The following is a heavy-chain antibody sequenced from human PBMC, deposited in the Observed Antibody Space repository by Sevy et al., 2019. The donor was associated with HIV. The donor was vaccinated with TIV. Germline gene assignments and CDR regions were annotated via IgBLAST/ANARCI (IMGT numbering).Heavy chain of an antibody. D-gene: IGHD3-22*01. CDR2: IIPIFGTA. CDR3: AREALPSYYDSSGYYRFDY. Sequence: ASVKVSCKASGGTFSSYAISWVRQAPGQVLEWMGGIIPIFGTANYAQKFQGRVTITADKSTSTAYMELSSLRSEDTAVYYCAREALPSYYDSSGYYRFDYWGQGTLVTVSS. V-gene: IGHV1-69*06. J-gene: IGHJ4*02. CDR1: GGTFSSYA.